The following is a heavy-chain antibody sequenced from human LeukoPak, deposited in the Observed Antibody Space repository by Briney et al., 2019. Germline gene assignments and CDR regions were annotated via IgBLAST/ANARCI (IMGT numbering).Heavy chain of an antibody. CDR2: ISGGADST. CDR3: AKEAGSGRYGRKDY. V-gene: IGHV3-23*01. J-gene: IGHJ4*02. D-gene: IGHD6-19*01. Sequence: PGGSLRLSCAASGFSFSSCATGWVRQAPGKGPDWVSSISGGADSTYYADSVKGRFTISRDNSKNTLYLQMNSLRAEDTAVYYCAKEAGSGRYGRKDYWGQGTLVTVSS. CDR1: GFSFSSCA.